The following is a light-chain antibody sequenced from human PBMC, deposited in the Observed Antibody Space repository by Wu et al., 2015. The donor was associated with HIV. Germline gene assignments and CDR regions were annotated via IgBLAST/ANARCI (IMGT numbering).Light chain of an antibody. CDR2: GAS. CDR1: QSVTSTY. V-gene: IGKV3-20*01. CDR3: QQYGSSPWT. J-gene: IGKJ1*01. Sequence: EIVMTQSPATLSVSPGERATLSCRASQSVTSTYLAWYQHKPGQAPRLLIYGASNRATGIPDRFSGSGSGTDFTLTISGLEPEDFAVYYCQQYGSSPWTFGQGTKVEIK.